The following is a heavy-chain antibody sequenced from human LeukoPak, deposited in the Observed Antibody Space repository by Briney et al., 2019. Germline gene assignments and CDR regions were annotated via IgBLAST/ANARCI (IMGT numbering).Heavy chain of an antibody. D-gene: IGHD2-15*01. V-gene: IGHV4-39*01. CDR3: ARTQLGYCSGGSCYGDY. CDR2: IYYSGST. CDR1: GGSISSSSYC. Sequence: SETLSLTCTVSGGSISSSSYCWGWIRQPPGKGLEWIGSIYYSGSTYYNPSLKGRVTISVDTSKNQFSLKLSSVTAADTAVYYCARTQLGYCSGGSCYGDYWGQGTLVTVSS. J-gene: IGHJ4*02.